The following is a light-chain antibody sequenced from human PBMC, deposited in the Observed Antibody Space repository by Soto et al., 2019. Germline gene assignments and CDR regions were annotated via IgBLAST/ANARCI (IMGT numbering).Light chain of an antibody. V-gene: IGKV1-5*03. CDR1: QSVSRW. J-gene: IGKJ1*01. Sequence: EIRRIQPPLTLSASVGDRDTITCRARQSVSRWLAWYKQKPGAAPKLLIYKVSNLESGVSSMFSGSGSRTEFTLTISSLQPDYSAIYYYQQYNCYSEAFGQGTKVDIK. CDR2: KVS. CDR3: QQYNCYSEA.